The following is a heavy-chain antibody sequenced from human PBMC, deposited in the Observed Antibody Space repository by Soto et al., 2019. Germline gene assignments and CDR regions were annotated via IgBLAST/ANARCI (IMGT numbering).Heavy chain of an antibody. V-gene: IGHV4-39*01. J-gene: IGHJ4*02. CDR2: IYYSGST. D-gene: IGHD5-18*01. CDR1: GCSISSSSYY. CDR3: ARHRGYSYYLFDY. Sequence: ETLSLTFTVSGCSISSSSYYWGWIRQPPGKGLEWIGSIYYSGSTYYNPSLKSRVTISVDTSKNQFFLKLSSVTAADTAVYYCARHRGYSYYLFDYWGQGTLVTVSS.